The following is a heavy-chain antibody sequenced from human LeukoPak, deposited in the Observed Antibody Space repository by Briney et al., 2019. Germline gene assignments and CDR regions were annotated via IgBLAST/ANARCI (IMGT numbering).Heavy chain of an antibody. CDR1: GFTFTIYA. Sequence: PGGSLRLSCAASGFTFTIYAIDWVRQAPGKGLEWVGIISYDGSDKNYADSVKGRFTISRDTSKNTVFLQMSSLSAEDTAVYYCTRSLRGSYTTSGSPTLSYYHYQMDVWGTGTTVTVSS. CDR2: ISYDGSDK. V-gene: IGHV3-30*15. D-gene: IGHD2-2*02. J-gene: IGHJ6*03. CDR3: TRSLRGSYTTSGSPTLSYYHYQMDV.